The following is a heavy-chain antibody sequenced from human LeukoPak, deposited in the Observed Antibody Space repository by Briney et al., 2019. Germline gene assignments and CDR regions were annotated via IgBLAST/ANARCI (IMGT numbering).Heavy chain of an antibody. CDR3: ARKGLLGSGKPWFDP. CDR2: MNPNSGNT. CDR1: GYTFTSYD. D-gene: IGHD2-15*01. J-gene: IGHJ5*02. Sequence: GASVKVSCKASGYTFTSYDINWVRQASGQGLEWRGWMNPNSGNTASAQKFQGRVTMTTNTSISTAYMELTGLRSEDTAMYFCARKGLLGSGKPWFDPWGQGTLVTVSS. V-gene: IGHV1-8*01.